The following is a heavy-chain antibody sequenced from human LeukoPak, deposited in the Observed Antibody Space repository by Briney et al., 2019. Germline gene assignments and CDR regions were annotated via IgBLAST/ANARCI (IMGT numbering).Heavy chain of an antibody. CDR1: GYTFTSYG. D-gene: IGHD3-3*01. V-gene: IGHV1-18*01. Sequence: AASVKVSCKASGYTFTSYGISWVRQAPGQGLEWMGWIIAYNGNTNYAQKLQGRVTITTDTSTSTAYMELRSLRSDDTAVYYCARGAAYDFWSGYVAHYFDGWGQGTLVTVSS. CDR2: IIAYNGNT. J-gene: IGHJ4*02. CDR3: ARGAAYDFWSGYVAHYFDG.